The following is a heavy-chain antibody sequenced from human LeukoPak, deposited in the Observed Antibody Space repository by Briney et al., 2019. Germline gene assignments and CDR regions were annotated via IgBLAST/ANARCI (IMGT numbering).Heavy chain of an antibody. CDR2: ISVSGGST. V-gene: IGHV3-23*01. CDR3: AKGAAAGGGSGYYYDMDV. Sequence: GGSLRLSCAASGFTFSSYAMNWVGQAPGKGLEWVSAISVSGGSTYYADSVKGRFAVSRDNSKNTLYLQMNSLRADDTAVYYCAKGAAAGGGSGYYYDMDVWGQGTTVTVSS. J-gene: IGHJ6*02. D-gene: IGHD6-13*01. CDR1: GFTFSSYA.